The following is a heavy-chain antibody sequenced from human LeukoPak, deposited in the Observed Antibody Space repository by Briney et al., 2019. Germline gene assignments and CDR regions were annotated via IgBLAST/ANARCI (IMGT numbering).Heavy chain of an antibody. CDR1: GYTFTGYY. Sequence: ASVKVSCKASGYTFTGYYMHWVRQAPGQGLEWMGWINPNSSGTNYAQKFQGRVTMTRDTSISTAYMELSRLRSDDTAVYYCARGARRRPLGYCSGGSCCENFDYWGQGTLVTVSS. J-gene: IGHJ4*02. CDR2: INPNSSGT. CDR3: ARGARRRPLGYCSGGSCCENFDY. D-gene: IGHD2-15*01. V-gene: IGHV1-2*02.